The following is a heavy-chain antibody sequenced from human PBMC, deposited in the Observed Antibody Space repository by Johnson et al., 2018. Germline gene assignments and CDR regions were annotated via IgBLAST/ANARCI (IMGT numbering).Heavy chain of an antibody. CDR3: AREAGRGGTGLVAFGI. V-gene: IGHV4-59*01. CDR1: GGSISSYY. CDR2: IYYSGST. D-gene: IGHD3/OR15-3a*01. Sequence: QVQLQESGPGLVKPSETLSLTCTVSGGSISSYYWSWIRQPPGKGLEWIGYIYYSGSTNYNPSLTSRVTISVDTSTNHFSLKLGSVTAADTAVYYSAREAGRGGTGLVAFGIWGQGTMVTVSS. J-gene: IGHJ3*02.